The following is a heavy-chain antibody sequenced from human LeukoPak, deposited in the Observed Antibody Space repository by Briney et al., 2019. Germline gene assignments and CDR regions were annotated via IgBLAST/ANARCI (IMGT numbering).Heavy chain of an antibody. Sequence: PGGSLRLSCAASGFTFSSYAMHWVRRAPGKGLEYVSAITSSGGSTFYADSVKGRFTISRDNSKNTLYLQMGSLRAEDMAVYYCARIFYDSSGYYYDYWGQGTLVTVSS. J-gene: IGHJ4*02. D-gene: IGHD3-22*01. CDR2: ITSSGGST. V-gene: IGHV3-64*02. CDR3: ARIFYDSSGYYYDY. CDR1: GFTFSSYA.